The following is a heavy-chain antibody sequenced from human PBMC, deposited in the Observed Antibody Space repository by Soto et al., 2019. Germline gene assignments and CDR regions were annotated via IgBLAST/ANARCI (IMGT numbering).Heavy chain of an antibody. CDR2: IYHSGTT. D-gene: IGHD2-2*01. V-gene: IGHV4-31*03. CDR3: ASVSGTQLLGLFDP. J-gene: IGHJ5*02. Sequence: QVQLQESGPGLVKPSQTLSLTCTVSGGSISSGGYYWSWIRQHPGKGLEWIGYIYHSGTTYYHPSLKRRFTISVDTSKNQFSLTLTSVTAADTAVYYCASVSGTQLLGLFDPCGQGTLVTVSS. CDR1: GGSISSGGYY.